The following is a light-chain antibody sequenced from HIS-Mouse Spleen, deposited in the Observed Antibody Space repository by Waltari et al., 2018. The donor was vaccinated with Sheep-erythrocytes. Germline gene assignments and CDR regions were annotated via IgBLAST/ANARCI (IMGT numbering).Light chain of an antibody. Sequence: DIQLTQSPSFLSASVGDRVTITCRASQGISSYLAWYQQKPGKAPKLLIYAASTLQSGVPSRFSGSGSVTEFTLTFSSLQPEDFATYYCQQLNSYPHTFGQGTKLEIK. CDR2: AAS. V-gene: IGKV1-9*01. CDR3: QQLNSYPHT. CDR1: QGISSY. J-gene: IGKJ2*01.